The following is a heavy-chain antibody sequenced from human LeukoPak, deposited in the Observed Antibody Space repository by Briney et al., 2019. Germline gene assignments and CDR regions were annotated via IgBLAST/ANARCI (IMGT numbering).Heavy chain of an antibody. Sequence: SETLSLTCTVSGGSVSSYYWSWIRQPPGKGLEWIGYIYYSGSTNYNPSLKSRVTISVDTSKNQFSLKLSSVTAADTAVYYCARDRDYDRGVGAFDIWGQGTMVTVSS. V-gene: IGHV4-59*02. CDR2: IYYSGST. D-gene: IGHD3-16*01. J-gene: IGHJ3*02. CDR1: GGSVSSYY. CDR3: ARDRDYDRGVGAFDI.